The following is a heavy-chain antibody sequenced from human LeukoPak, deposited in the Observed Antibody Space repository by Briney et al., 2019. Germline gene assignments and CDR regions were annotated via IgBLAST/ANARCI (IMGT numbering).Heavy chain of an antibody. CDR3: ARDGGDYGDYKS. CDR1: GYTFTGYY. D-gene: IGHD4-17*01. V-gene: IGHV1-46*01. CDR2: INPSGGST. J-gene: IGHJ4*02. Sequence: ASVKVSCKASGYTFTGYYMHWVRQAPGQGLEWMGWINPSGGSTSYAQKFQGRVTMTRDTSTSTVYMELSSLRSEDTAVYYCARDGGDYGDYKSWGQGTLVTVSS.